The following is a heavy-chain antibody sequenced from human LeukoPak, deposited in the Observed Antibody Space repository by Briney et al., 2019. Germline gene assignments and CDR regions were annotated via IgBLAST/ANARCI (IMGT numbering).Heavy chain of an antibody. J-gene: IGHJ4*02. CDR2: IWYDGSNK. CDR3: AKDGSGWLDY. CDR1: GFTFSSYG. Sequence: GGSLRLSCAASGFTFSSYGMHWVRQAPGKGLEWVAVIWYDGSNKYYADSVKGRFTISRDNSMNTLYLQMNSLRAEDTAVYYCAKDGSGWLDYWGQGTLVTVSS. V-gene: IGHV3-33*06. D-gene: IGHD6-19*01.